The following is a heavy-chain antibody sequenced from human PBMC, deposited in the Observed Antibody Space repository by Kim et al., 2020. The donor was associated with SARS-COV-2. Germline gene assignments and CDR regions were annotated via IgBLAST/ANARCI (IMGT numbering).Heavy chain of an antibody. V-gene: IGHV4-34*01. CDR3: SRGRHYSTWYLPNNYFDY. CDR2: INHSGST. J-gene: IGHJ4*01. D-gene: IGHD6-13*01. Sequence: SETLSLTCAVYGGSFSGYYWSWIRQPPGKGLEWIGEINHSGSTNYNPSLKSRVTISVDTSKNQFSLTLSSVTAADTAVYYFSRGRHYSTWYLPNNYFDY. CDR1: GGSFSGYY.